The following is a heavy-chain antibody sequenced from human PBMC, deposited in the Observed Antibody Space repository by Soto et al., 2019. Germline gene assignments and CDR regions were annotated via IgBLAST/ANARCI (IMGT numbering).Heavy chain of an antibody. V-gene: IGHV3-30-3*01. CDR1: GFTFRSYA. D-gene: IGHD2-2*01. CDR3: ARARLDTPALDY. J-gene: IGHJ4*02. CDR2: ISYDGSNE. Sequence: QVQLMESGGGVVQPGRSLRLSCAASGFTFRSYAMHWVRQAPGKGLEWVAVISYDGSNEYYADSVKGRLTISRDNSKNTLYLQMNSLRAEDTAVYYCARARLDTPALDYWGQGTLVTVSS.